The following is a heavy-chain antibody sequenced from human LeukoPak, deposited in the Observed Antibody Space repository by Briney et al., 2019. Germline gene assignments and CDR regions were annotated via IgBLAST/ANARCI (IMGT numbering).Heavy chain of an antibody. CDR1: GGSINSSPYY. J-gene: IGHJ5*02. D-gene: IGHD2-15*01. CDR2: IYTSGST. CDR3: ARGGACSGGSCYSKWFDP. V-gene: IGHV4-61*02. Sequence: KASETLSLTCTVSGGSINSSPYYWGWIRQPAGKGLEWIGRIYTSGSTNYNPSLKSRVTISVDTSKNQFSLKLSSVTAADTAVYYCARGGACSGGSCYSKWFDPWGQGTLVTVSS.